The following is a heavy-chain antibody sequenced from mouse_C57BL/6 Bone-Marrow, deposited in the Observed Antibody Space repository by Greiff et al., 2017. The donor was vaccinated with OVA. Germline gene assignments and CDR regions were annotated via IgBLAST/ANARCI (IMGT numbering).Heavy chain of an antibody. CDR1: GFSLTSYA. Sequence: VQRVESGPGLVAPSQSLSITCTVSGFSLTSYAIRWVRHPPGKGLEWLGVIWTGGGTNYNSALKSRLSISKDNSKSQVFLKMNSLQTDDTARYDCARKLGYLDVWGTGTTVTVSS. CDR2: IWTGGGT. J-gene: IGHJ1*03. CDR3: ARKLGYLDV. V-gene: IGHV2-9-1*01. D-gene: IGHD3-3*01.